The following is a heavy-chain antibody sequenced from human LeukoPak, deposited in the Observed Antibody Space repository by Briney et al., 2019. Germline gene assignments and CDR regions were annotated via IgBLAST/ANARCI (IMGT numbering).Heavy chain of an antibody. V-gene: IGHV4-59*01. CDR3: AGGGGSQNYYYYYMDV. Sequence: KSSETLSLTCTVSGGSISSYYGSWLRQPPGKGLEWVGSIYHSGSTNYNPSLKSRVTISVDKSKNQLSLKLSSVPAVDRAVYYCAGGGGSQNYYYYYMDVCGKGATVTVSS. J-gene: IGHJ6*03. D-gene: IGHD2-15*01. CDR1: GGSISSYY. CDR2: IYHSGST.